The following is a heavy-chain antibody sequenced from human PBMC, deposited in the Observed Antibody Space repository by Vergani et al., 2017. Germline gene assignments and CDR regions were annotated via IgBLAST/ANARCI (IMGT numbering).Heavy chain of an antibody. CDR3: ARDLPSKHRPADY. CDR2: FDPEDGET. J-gene: IGHJ4*02. V-gene: IGHV1-69*06. CDR1: GGTFSSYA. D-gene: IGHD4-11*01. Sequence: QVQLVQSGAEVKKPGSSVKVSCKASGGTFSSYAISWVRQAPGQGLEWMGGFDPEDGETIYAQKFQGRVTMTEDTSTDTAYMELSRLRSDDTAVYYCARDLPSKHRPADYWGQGTLVTVSS.